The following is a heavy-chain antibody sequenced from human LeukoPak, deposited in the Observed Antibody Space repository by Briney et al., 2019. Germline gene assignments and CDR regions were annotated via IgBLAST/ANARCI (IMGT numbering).Heavy chain of an antibody. D-gene: IGHD3-22*01. V-gene: IGHV4-39*01. CDR1: GDSISSSSYY. CDR3: ARTHQRAITMIVVAHDAFDI. CDR2: MYYSGNT. Sequence: PSETLSLTCTVSGDSISSSSYYWGWIRQPPGKGLEWIGSMYYSGNTYYKSSLKSRVTISVDTSKNQFSLKLSSVTAADTAVYYCARTHQRAITMIVVAHDAFDIWGQGTMVTVSS. J-gene: IGHJ3*02.